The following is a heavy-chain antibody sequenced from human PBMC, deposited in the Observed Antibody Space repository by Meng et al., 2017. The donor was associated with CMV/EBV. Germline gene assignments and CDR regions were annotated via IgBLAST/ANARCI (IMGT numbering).Heavy chain of an antibody. CDR1: GGTFSIYA. J-gene: IGHJ4*02. D-gene: IGHD2-2*01. CDR3: ARNQPSRGWAHEDY. V-gene: IGHV1-69*12. Sequence: QVQPVYGGAVVKQPGFSVNVSCKDSGGTFSIYASSGVRQAPGQGLEWIGGIIPIFGTANYAQKFQGRVTITADESTSTAYMWLSSLRSEDTAVYYCARNQPSRGWAHEDYWGQGTLVTVSS. CDR2: IIPIFGTA.